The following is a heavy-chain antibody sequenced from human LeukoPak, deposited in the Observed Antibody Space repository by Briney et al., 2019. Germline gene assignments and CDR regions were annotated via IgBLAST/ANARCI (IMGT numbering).Heavy chain of an antibody. J-gene: IGHJ5*02. CDR3: ARGFGAGNYYYGWFDP. Sequence: SETLSLTCSVSGDSISSRDYYWSWIRQPPGKGLEWIGYIYYSGSTSYNPSLKSRVSISRDMSKNQLSLMLSSVTAADTAVYYCARGFGAGNYYYGWFDPWGQGTLVSVSS. CDR1: GDSISSRDYY. V-gene: IGHV4-30-4*08. D-gene: IGHD3-10*01. CDR2: IYYSGST.